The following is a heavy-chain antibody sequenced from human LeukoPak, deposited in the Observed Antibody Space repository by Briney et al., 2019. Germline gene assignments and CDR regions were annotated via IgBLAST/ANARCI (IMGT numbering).Heavy chain of an antibody. CDR1: GFTFSDYY. CDR3: ARSAQWELPDY. Sequence: PGGSLRLSCAASGFTFSDYYMSWIRKAPGEGLEWISYISSSGSSILYADSVRGRFTISRDNAKISLYLQMKSLRAEDTSVYYCARSAQWELPDYWGQGTLVTVSS. V-gene: IGHV3-11*04. CDR2: ISSSGSSI. J-gene: IGHJ4*02. D-gene: IGHD1-26*01.